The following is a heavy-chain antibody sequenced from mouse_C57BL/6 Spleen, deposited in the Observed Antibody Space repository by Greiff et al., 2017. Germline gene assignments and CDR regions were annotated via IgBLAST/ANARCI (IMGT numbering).Heavy chain of an antibody. CDR1: GYTFTSYW. D-gene: IGHD2-1*01. J-gene: IGHJ2*01. V-gene: IGHV1-50*01. CDR3: ARRGNYYFDY. Sequence: QVQLQQPGAELVKPGASVKLSCKASGYTFTSYWMQWVKQRPGQGLEWIGEIDPSDSYTNYHKKFKGKATLTVDTSTSTAYMQLISQISEDSAVYYCARRGNYYFDYWGQGTTLTVSS. CDR2: IDPSDSYT.